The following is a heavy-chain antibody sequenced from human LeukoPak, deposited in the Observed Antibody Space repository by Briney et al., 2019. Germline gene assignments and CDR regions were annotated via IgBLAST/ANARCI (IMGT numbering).Heavy chain of an antibody. D-gene: IGHD6-13*01. Sequence: GGSLRLSCAASGFTFSTYSMNWVRRAPGKGLEWASSISDTSTYIYYADSVKGRFTMSRDNAKNSLYLQMNSLRAEDTAVYYCARDPGRGAAGTHDYWGQGTLVTVSS. CDR3: ARDPGRGAAGTHDY. CDR2: ISDTSTYI. CDR1: GFTFSTYS. V-gene: IGHV3-21*01. J-gene: IGHJ4*02.